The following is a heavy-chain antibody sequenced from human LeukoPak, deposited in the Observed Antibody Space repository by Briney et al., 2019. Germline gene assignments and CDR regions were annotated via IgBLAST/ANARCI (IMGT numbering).Heavy chain of an antibody. D-gene: IGHD2-15*01. Sequence: ASVKVSCKASGYTFMNFEINWVRQATGQGLEWMGWMNPNSGNTGYAQKFQGRVTMTRNTSISTAYMELSSLRSEDTAVYYCARAGGYCGRISCPYYFDYWGQGSLVAVSS. V-gene: IGHV1-8*01. J-gene: IGHJ4*02. CDR3: ARAGGYCGRISCPYYFDY. CDR1: GYTFMNFE. CDR2: MNPNSGNT.